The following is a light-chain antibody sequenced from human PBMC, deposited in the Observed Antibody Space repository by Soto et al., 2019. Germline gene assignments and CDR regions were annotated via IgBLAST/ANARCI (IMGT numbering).Light chain of an antibody. Sequence: QSVLTQPASVSGSPGQSITISCTGTSSDVGGYNYVSWNQQHPGKAPKLMIYEVSNRPSGVSNRFSGSKSGNTASLTISGLQAEDEADYYCSSYTSSSPLQVFGTGTKVTAL. CDR2: EVS. V-gene: IGLV2-14*01. J-gene: IGLJ1*01. CDR3: SSYTSSSPLQV. CDR1: SSDVGGYNY.